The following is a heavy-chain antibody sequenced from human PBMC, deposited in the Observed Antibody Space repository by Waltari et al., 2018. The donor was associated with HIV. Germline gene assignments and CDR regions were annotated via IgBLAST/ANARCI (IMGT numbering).Heavy chain of an antibody. CDR2: IYYSGST. V-gene: IGHV4-39*01. D-gene: IGHD3-10*02. CDR3: ARLVREDYFDY. Sequence: QLQLQESGPGLVKPSETLSLTCTVSGGSISSSSYYWGWIRQPPGKGLEWIGSIYYSGSTYYNPSLKSRVTISVDTSKNQFSLKLSSVTAADTAVYYCARLVREDYFDYWGQGTLVTVSS. J-gene: IGHJ4*02. CDR1: GGSISSSSYY.